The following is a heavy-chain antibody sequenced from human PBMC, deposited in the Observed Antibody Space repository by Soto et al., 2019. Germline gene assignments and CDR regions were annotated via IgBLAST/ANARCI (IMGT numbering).Heavy chain of an antibody. Sequence: GGSLRLSCAASGFTFNNYGMNWVRQAPGKGLEWVALMSYDGGNKYYADSVKGRFTISRDNSKHTLYLQMNSLRADDTAVYYCAKDLEPYTRTMITPFDYWGQGALVTVSS. J-gene: IGHJ4*02. CDR3: AKDLEPYTRTMITPFDY. V-gene: IGHV3-30*18. CDR2: MSYDGGNK. D-gene: IGHD3-22*01. CDR1: GFTFNNYG.